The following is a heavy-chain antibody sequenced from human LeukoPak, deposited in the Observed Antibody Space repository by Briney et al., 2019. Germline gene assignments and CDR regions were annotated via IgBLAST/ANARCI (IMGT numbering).Heavy chain of an antibody. D-gene: IGHD6-13*01. Sequence: PGGSLRLSCVASGFTFSSYSMNWVRQAPGEGLDWVAYISSSGASIYYADSVKGRFTISRDNDKHSLYLQMNTLRAEDTAIYYCARDTTWYSSYYFDYWGQGSLVTVSS. CDR3: ARDTTWYSSYYFDY. J-gene: IGHJ4*02. CDR2: ISSSGASI. V-gene: IGHV3-48*01. CDR1: GFTFSSYS.